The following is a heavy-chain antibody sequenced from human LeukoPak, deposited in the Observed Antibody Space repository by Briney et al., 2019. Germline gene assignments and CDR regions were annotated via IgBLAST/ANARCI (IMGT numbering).Heavy chain of an antibody. CDR3: ARHQTVRDWFDP. CDR2: IYYSGST. CDR1: GGSISSYY. J-gene: IGHJ5*02. V-gene: IGHV4-59*05. Sequence: SETLSLTCTVSGGSISSYYWSWIRQPPGKGLEWIGSIYYSGSTYYNPSLKSRVTISVDTSKNQFSLKLSSVTAADTAVYYCARHQTVRDWFDPWGQGTLVTVSS. D-gene: IGHD4-17*01.